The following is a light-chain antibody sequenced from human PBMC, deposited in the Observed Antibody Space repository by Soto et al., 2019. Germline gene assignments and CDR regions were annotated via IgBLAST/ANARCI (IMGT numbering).Light chain of an antibody. CDR3: SSYTSSSTPLV. J-gene: IGLJ3*02. V-gene: IGLV2-14*01. CDR2: DVT. Sequence: QSALTQPASVSGSPGQSITISFTGTSSDVGGYNYVSWYQQHPGKAPKLMIYDVTNRPSGVSNLFSGSKSGNTASLTISGLQAEDEADYYCSSYTSSSTPLVFGGGTKLTVL. CDR1: SSDVGGYNY.